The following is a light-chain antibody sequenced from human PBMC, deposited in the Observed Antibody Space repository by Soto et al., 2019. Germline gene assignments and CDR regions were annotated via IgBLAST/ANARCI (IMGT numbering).Light chain of an antibody. J-gene: IGLJ1*01. CDR2: RNN. Sequence: QSVRTQPPSASGTPGQRVTISCSGSSSNIGSNYVYWYQQLPGTAPKLLIYRNNQRPSGVPDRFSGSKSGTSASLAISGLRSEDEADYYCAAWDDSLSGSYAFGTGTKVTV. V-gene: IGLV1-47*01. CDR3: AAWDDSLSGSYA. CDR1: SSNIGSNY.